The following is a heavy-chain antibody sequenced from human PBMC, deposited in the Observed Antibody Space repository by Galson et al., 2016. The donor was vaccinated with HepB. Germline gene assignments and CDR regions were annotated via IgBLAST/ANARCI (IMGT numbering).Heavy chain of an antibody. Sequence: CAISGDSVSSKTVAWNWIRQSPSRGLEWLGGTYSRSRWHTDYAPSMKSRITISSDTPKNQFSLQLNSVTPEDTAVYYCVRAATTLRSGWKTLAPRFYYSGMDVWGQGTTVTVSS. CDR3: VRAATTLRSGWKTLAPRFYYSGMDV. V-gene: IGHV6-1*01. CDR2: TYSRSRWHT. CDR1: GDSVSSKTVA. D-gene: IGHD6-19*01. J-gene: IGHJ6*02.